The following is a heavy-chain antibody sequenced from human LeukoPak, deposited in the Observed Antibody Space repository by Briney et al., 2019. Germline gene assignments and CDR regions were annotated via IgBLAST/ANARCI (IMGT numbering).Heavy chain of an antibody. Sequence: ASVKVSCKASGYTFTSYYMHWVRQAPGQGLEWMGIINPSGGSTSYAQKFQGRVTMTRDTSTSTVYMELRSLRSDDTAVYYCARLGDSDYGDYLAFDPWGQGTLVTVSS. J-gene: IGHJ5*02. V-gene: IGHV1-46*01. CDR2: INPSGGST. D-gene: IGHD4-17*01. CDR1: GYTFTSYY. CDR3: ARLGDSDYGDYLAFDP.